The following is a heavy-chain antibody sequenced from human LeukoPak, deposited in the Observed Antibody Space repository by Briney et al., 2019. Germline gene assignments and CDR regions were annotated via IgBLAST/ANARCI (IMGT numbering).Heavy chain of an antibody. CDR2: ISGDGGTT. CDR3: SKRYFSSGGPFDC. J-gene: IGHJ4*02. V-gene: IGHV3-23*01. Sequence: PGGSLRLSCAASGFTFSSYAMSWVRQAPGKGLEWVSAISGDGGTTYYADSVKGRFTVSRDSSKNTLFLQMNSLRAEDTAVYYCSKRYFSSGGPFDCWGQGTLVTVSS. D-gene: IGHD3-16*01. CDR1: GFTFSSYA.